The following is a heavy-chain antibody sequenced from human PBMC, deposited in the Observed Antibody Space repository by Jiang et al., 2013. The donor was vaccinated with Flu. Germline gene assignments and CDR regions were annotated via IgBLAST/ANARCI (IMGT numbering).Heavy chain of an antibody. D-gene: IGHD3-10*01. V-gene: IGHV4-39*01. Sequence: GLVKPSETLSLTCTVSGGSISSSSYYWGWFRQPPGKGLEWIGRIYFSGDIYYHPSLKSRVTISMDTSKDQFSLRLSSVTAADAAVYYCARLWRGYGLDVWAQGPRSPSP. CDR1: GGSISSSSYY. J-gene: IGHJ6*02. CDR3: ARLWRGYGLDV. CDR2: IYFSGDI.